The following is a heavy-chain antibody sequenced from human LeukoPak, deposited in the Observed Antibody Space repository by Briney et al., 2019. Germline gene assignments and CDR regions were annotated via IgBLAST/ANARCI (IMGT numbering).Heavy chain of an antibody. Sequence: PSETLSLTCTVSGGSISSSSYYWGWIRQPPGKGLEWIGSIYYSGSTYYNPSLKSRVTISVDTSKNQFSPKLSSVTAADTAVYYCARSVVRGALYYFDYWGQGTLVTVSS. V-gene: IGHV4-39*07. CDR2: IYYSGST. J-gene: IGHJ4*02. CDR1: GGSISSSSYY. D-gene: IGHD3-10*01. CDR3: ARSVVRGALYYFDY.